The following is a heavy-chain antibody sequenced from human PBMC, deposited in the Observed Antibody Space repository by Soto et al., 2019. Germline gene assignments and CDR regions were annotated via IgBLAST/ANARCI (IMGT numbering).Heavy chain of an antibody. D-gene: IGHD6-19*01. CDR1: GDSISTDY. J-gene: IGHJ5*02. V-gene: IGHV4-59*04. CDR2: VYYSGST. CDR3: ARHGQLYNSGWYLNWFAP. Sequence: SETLSLTCTVSGDSISTDYWSWIRQSPGKGLEWIGCVYYSGSTYYNPSLKSRVTISVDTSKNQFSLKLSSVTAADTAVYYCARHGQLYNSGWYLNWFAPWGQGTLVTVSS.